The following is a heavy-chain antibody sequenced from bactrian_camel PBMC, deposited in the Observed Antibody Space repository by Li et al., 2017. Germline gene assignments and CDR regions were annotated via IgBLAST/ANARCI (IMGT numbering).Heavy chain of an antibody. V-gene: IGHV3S53*01. CDR1: GYFYSNLC. J-gene: IGHJ4*01. CDR2: VGSDRTT. D-gene: IGHD1*01. Sequence: HVQLVESGGGSVQAGGSLRLSCQASGYFYSNLCMGWFRQAPGKEREGVAYVGSDRTTSYAESVKGRFTISKDSASNTVYLQMNSLKPEDTAVYYCQINDRQRGRGTQVTVS. CDR3: QINDRQ.